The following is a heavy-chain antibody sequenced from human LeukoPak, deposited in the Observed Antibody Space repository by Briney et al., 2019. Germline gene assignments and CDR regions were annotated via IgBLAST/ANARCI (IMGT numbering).Heavy chain of an antibody. D-gene: IGHD3-10*01. CDR2: ISGSGGSS. CDR3: ARDSGSGSYSGY. Sequence: GGSLRLSCAASGFAFSSYAMSWVRQAPGQGLEWVSAISGSGGSSYYADSVKGRFTISRDNAKNTLYLQMDSLRAEDTAVYYCARDSGSGSYSGYWGQGTLVTVSS. J-gene: IGHJ4*02. V-gene: IGHV3-23*01. CDR1: GFAFSSYA.